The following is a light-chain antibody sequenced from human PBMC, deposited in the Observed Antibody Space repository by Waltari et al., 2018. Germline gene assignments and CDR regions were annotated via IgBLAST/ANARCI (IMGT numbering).Light chain of an antibody. CDR2: EVS. Sequence: QSALTQPASVSGSPGQSLTIPCPGTSRDVGGYNFTSWYQQHPGKAPKLMIYEVSNRPSGVSNRFSGSKSGNTASLTISGLQAEDEADYYCSSYTSSSTVVFGGGTKLTVL. V-gene: IGLV2-14*01. CDR3: SSYTSSSTVV. J-gene: IGLJ2*01. CDR1: SRDVGGYNF.